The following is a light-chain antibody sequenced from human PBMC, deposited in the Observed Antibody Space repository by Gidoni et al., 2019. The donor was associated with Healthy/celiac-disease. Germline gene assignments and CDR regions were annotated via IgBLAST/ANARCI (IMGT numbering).Light chain of an antibody. Sequence: DIQMTQSPSSLSASVGDRVTITCRASQSISSYLNWYQQKPGKAPKLLIYAASSFESGVPTRFSGRGSGTDFTPTISSLQPEDFATYYCQQSYNTLFTFGPXTKVDIK. CDR2: AAS. V-gene: IGKV1-39*01. J-gene: IGKJ3*01. CDR1: QSISSY. CDR3: QQSYNTLFT.